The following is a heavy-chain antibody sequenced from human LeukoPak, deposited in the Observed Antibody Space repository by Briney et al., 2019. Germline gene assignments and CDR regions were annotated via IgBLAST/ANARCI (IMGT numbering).Heavy chain of an antibody. CDR2: INAGNGNT. CDR1: GYTFTSYA. J-gene: IGHJ6*02. V-gene: IGHV1-3*01. Sequence: GASVKVSCKASGYTFTSYAMHWVRQAPGQRLEWMGWINAGNGNTKYSQKFQGRVTMTTDTSTSTAYMELRSLRSDDTAVYYCARDRLYYYGMDVWGQGTTVTVSS. CDR3: ARDRLYYYGMDV.